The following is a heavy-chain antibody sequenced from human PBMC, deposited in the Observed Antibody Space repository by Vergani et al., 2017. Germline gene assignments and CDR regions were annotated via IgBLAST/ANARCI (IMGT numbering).Heavy chain of an antibody. Sequence: QVQLVQSGAVVKKPGSSVKVSCKASGGTFSSYAISGVRQAPGQGLEWVGGIIPIFGTANYAKKFQGRVTITADESTSTAYMELSSLRSEDTAVYYCARDNRYYYMDVWGKGTTVTVSS. V-gene: IGHV1-69*01. J-gene: IGHJ6*03. CDR2: IIPIFGTA. CDR3: ARDNRYYYMDV. CDR1: GGTFSSYA.